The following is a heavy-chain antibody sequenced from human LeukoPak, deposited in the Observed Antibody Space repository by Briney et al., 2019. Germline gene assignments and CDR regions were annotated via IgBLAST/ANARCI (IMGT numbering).Heavy chain of an antibody. CDR1: GFTFTSHW. J-gene: IGHJ3*02. D-gene: IGHD2-2*01. CDR2: LNQDGSER. Sequence: GGSLRLFCGASGFTFTSHWMSWVRQVPGKGLEWVANLNQDGSERQYVDSVKGRFTISRDNAKNSLYLQMNSLRAEDTALYYCARDSTSCRGCAFDIWGQGTMVTVSS. CDR3: ARDSTSCRGCAFDI. V-gene: IGHV3-7*01.